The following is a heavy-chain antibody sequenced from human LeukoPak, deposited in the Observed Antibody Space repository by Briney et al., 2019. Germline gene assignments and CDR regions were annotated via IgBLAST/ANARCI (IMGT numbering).Heavy chain of an antibody. D-gene: IGHD3-10*01. CDR2: IKSKNVGGTT. CDR3: ITEYYGSAMY. CDR1: GFTFSTAW. Sequence: PGGSLRISCAASGFTFSTAWMSWVRQAPGKGLEWVGRIKSKNVGGTTEFTAPVKGRFTISRDDSKYTVYLQMNSLRTEDTAVYYCITEYYGSAMYWGQGALVTVSS. V-gene: IGHV3-15*01. J-gene: IGHJ4*02.